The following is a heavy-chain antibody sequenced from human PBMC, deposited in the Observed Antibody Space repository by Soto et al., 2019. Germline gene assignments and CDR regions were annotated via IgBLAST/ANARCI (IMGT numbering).Heavy chain of an antibody. CDR3: ARDGVEAGLYLDN. D-gene: IGHD6-19*01. Sequence: PGGSLRLSCAASGFTFNTYWMNWVRHVPGRGLEWVANINPAGTQGTYVDSVKGRFSISRDNAKKSLYLQMNSLRAEDTAVYYCARDGVEAGLYLDNWGQGTLVTV. J-gene: IGHJ4*02. V-gene: IGHV3-7*01. CDR2: INPAGTQG. CDR1: GFTFNTYW.